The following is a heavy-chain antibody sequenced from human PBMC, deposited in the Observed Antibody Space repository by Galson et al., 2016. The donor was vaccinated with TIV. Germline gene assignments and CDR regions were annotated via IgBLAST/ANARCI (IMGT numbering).Heavy chain of an antibody. CDR2: IHWSSSTT. Sequence: SLRLSCAASEINFSRFWMHWVRQAPGKGLEWVSGIHWSSSTTGYADSVKGRFTISRDNAKNSLYLQMNSLRGEDTALYYCAKGAKEHVYHAMDVWGQGTTVTVSS. D-gene: IGHD1-26*01. CDR3: AKGAKEHVYHAMDV. J-gene: IGHJ6*02. CDR1: EINFSRFW. V-gene: IGHV3-9*01.